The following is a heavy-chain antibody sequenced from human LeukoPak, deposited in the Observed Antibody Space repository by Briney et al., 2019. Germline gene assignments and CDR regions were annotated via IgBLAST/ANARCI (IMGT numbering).Heavy chain of an antibody. Sequence: SVKVSCKTSGGTFSSYAISWVRQAPGQGLEWMGGIIPIFGTANYAQKFQGRVTITTDESTSTAYMELSSLRSEDTAVYYCASDVGSSGWYTDLDYWGQGTLVTVSS. D-gene: IGHD6-19*01. CDR1: GGTFSSYA. CDR2: IIPIFGTA. CDR3: ASDVGSSGWYTDLDY. J-gene: IGHJ4*02. V-gene: IGHV1-69*05.